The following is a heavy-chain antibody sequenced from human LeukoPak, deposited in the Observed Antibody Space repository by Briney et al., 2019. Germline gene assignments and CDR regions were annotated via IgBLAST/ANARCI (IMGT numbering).Heavy chain of an antibody. CDR3: AGAISFGLCVY. J-gene: IGHJ4*02. CDR1: GFTVSSKD. V-gene: IGHV3-53*01. D-gene: IGHD3-10*01. CDR2: IYSGGST. Sequence: PGGSLRLSCAASGFTVSSKDMNWVRQAPGKGLEWVSVIYSGGSTYYADSVKGRFIISRDNSKNTLYLQMNSLRADDTAAYYCAGAISFGLCVYWGQGTLVTVSS.